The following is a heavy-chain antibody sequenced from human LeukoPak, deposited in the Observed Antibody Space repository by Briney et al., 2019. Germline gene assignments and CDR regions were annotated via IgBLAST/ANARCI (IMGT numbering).Heavy chain of an antibody. J-gene: IGHJ3*02. CDR3: ARELSDYYGSGSYRPIDAFDI. CDR1: GGSFSGYY. Sequence: PSETLSLTCAVYGGSFSGYYWSWIRQPPGKGLEWIGEINHSGSPNYNPSLKSRVTISIDKSKNQFSLKLGPVTAADTAVYYCARELSDYYGSGSYRPIDAFDIWGQGTMVTVSS. D-gene: IGHD3-10*01. V-gene: IGHV4-34*01. CDR2: INHSGSP.